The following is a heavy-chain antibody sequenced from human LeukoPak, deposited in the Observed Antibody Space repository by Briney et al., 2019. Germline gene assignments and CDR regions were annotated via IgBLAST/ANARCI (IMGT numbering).Heavy chain of an antibody. V-gene: IGHV3-23*01. CDR3: AKDHDSYGYFSDY. CDR1: GFTVSSNY. J-gene: IGHJ4*02. CDR2: IIVSGGIT. D-gene: IGHD5-18*01. Sequence: GGSLRLSCAASGFTVSSNYMSWVCQAPGKGLEWVSPIIVSGGITYTADSVKGRFTITRDNSKNTRSLQMNSLRAEDTAVYYCAKDHDSYGYFSDYWGQGTMVTVSS.